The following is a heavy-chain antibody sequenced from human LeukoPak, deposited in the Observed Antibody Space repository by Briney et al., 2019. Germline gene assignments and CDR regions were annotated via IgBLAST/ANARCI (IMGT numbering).Heavy chain of an antibody. Sequence: NPSETLSLTCTVSGGSISSSSYYWGWIRQPPGKGLEWIGSIYHSGSTYYNPSLKSRVTLSVDTAKNQFSLKLRSVTAADTAVYYCARQNPYYDFWSGHYTDYWGQGTLVTVSS. J-gene: IGHJ4*02. CDR2: IYHSGST. D-gene: IGHD3-3*01. CDR3: ARQNPYYDFWSGHYTDY. CDR1: GGSISSSSYY. V-gene: IGHV4-39*01.